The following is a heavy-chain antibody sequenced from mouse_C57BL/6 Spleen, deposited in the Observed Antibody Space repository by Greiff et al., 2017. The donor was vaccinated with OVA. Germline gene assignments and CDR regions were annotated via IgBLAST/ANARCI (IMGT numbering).Heavy chain of an antibody. CDR1: GYTFTDYN. V-gene: IGHV1-18*01. Sequence: VQLQQSGPELVKPGASVKIPCKASGYTFTDYNMDWVKQSHGKSLEWIGDINPNNGGTIYNQKFKGKATLTVDKSSSTAYMELRSLTSEDTAVYYCARPAYYSNYGFAYWGQGTLVTVSA. CDR3: ARPAYYSNYGFAY. CDR2: INPNNGGT. J-gene: IGHJ3*01. D-gene: IGHD2-5*01.